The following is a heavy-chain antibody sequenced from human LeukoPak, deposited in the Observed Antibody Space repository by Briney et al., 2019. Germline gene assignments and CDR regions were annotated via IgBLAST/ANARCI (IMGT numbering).Heavy chain of an antibody. D-gene: IGHD3-3*01. Sequence: GASVKVSCKASGYNFTSYYMHWVRPAPGQGLEWMGIHNPSSGSTSYAQKFQGRVTMTRDTSTSTVYMELSSLRSEDTAVYYCARGAPRFLEWLKGFDPWGQGTLVTVSS. J-gene: IGHJ5*02. CDR1: GYNFTSYY. CDR2: HNPSSGST. CDR3: ARGAPRFLEWLKGFDP. V-gene: IGHV1-46*03.